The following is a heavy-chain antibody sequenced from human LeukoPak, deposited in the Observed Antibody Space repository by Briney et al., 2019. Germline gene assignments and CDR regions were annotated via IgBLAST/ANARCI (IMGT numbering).Heavy chain of an antibody. CDR2: ISGSGGST. J-gene: IGHJ5*02. D-gene: IGHD1-26*01. CDR1: GFTFSSHA. Sequence: GGSLRLSCAASGFTFSSHAMSWVRQAPGKGLEWVSAISGSGGSTFYADSVKGRFTISRDNSRHTLYLQMNSLRAEDAAVYYCGKDLRWELLLGNGFDPWAKGTLVTVAS. CDR3: GKDLRWELLLGNGFDP. V-gene: IGHV3-23*01.